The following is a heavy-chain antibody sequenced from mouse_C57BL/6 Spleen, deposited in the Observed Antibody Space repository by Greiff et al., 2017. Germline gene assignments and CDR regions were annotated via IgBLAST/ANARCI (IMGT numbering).Heavy chain of an antibody. J-gene: IGHJ4*01. CDR3: ATGYYGTYAMDY. CDR1: GFTFSDYG. Sequence: EVQLVESGGGLVKPGGSLKLSCAASGFTFSDYGMHWVRQAPEKGLEWVAYISSGSSTIYYADTLKGRFTLSRDNATNTLFLQMTSLRSEDTAMYYCATGYYGTYAMDYWGQGTSVTVSA. D-gene: IGHD1-1*01. CDR2: ISSGSSTI. V-gene: IGHV5-17*01.